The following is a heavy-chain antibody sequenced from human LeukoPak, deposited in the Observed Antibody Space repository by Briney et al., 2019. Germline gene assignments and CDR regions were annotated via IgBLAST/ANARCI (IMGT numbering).Heavy chain of an antibody. D-gene: IGHD4-17*01. CDR1: GYTFTSYS. Sequence: GASVQNSCKDCGYTFTSYSIHWGRQAPGQRLEWMVWISAGNGNTKYSQNFQGKVTFISNTSATTAFMELSSLRSEDAAVYYCVGSDGYGDYDFDHWGQGTLVTVSS. J-gene: IGHJ4*02. V-gene: IGHV1-3*01. CDR3: VGSDGYGDYDFDH. CDR2: ISAGNGNT.